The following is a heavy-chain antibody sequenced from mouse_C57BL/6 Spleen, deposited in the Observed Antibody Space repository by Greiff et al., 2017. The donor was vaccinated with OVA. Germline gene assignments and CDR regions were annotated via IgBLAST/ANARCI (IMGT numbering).Heavy chain of an antibody. D-gene: IGHD1-1*01. CDR3: ARYPTLATDWYFDV. Sequence: EVQLVESGGGLVQPGGSLSLSCAASGFTFTDYYMSWVRQPPGKALEWLGFIRNKANGYTTEYSASVKGRFTISRDNSQSILYLQMNALRAEDSATYYCARYPTLATDWYFDVWGTGTTVTVSS. V-gene: IGHV7-3*01. J-gene: IGHJ1*03. CDR2: IRNKANGYTT. CDR1: GFTFTDYY.